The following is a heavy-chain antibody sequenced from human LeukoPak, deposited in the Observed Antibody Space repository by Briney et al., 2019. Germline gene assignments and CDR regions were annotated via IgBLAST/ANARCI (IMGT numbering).Heavy chain of an antibody. CDR3: TRDGPRSSGYPDN. CDR1: GASISGYY. CDR2: IYYSGST. Sequence: PSETLSLTCTVSGASISGYYWSWIRQPPGKGLEWIGYIYYSGSTNYNPSLKSRVTISVDTSKNQFSLKLSSVTAADTAVYYCTRDGPRSSGYPDNWGQGTLVTVSS. J-gene: IGHJ4*02. V-gene: IGHV4-59*12. D-gene: IGHD3-22*01.